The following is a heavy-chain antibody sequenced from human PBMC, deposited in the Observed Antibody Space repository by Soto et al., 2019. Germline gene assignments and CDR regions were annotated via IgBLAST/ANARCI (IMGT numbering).Heavy chain of an antibody. J-gene: IGHJ4*02. CDR2: IYPGDSDT. CDR3: ARQEGYSGPNDY. D-gene: IGHD5-12*01. Sequence: PGESLKISCKGSGYSFTTHWIVWVGQMPGKGLEWMGIIYPGDSDTRYSPSFQGQVTFSADKSISTAYLQWSSLKASDTAMYYCARQEGYSGPNDYWGQGTLVTVSS. V-gene: IGHV5-51*01. CDR1: GYSFTTHW.